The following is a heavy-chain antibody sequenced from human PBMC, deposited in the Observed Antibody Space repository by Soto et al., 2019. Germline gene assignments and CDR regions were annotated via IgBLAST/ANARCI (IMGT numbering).Heavy chain of an antibody. CDR2: VNPNTGNT. Sequence: GASVKVSCKASGYTFRSYDIHWVRQATGQGLEWMRWVNPNTGNTGYAQRFQGRVTMTRDISKSTAYMELSRLTSEDTTIYYCARAYGAGSFDFWGPGTLVTVSS. CDR1: GYTFRSYD. J-gene: IGHJ5*01. V-gene: IGHV1-8*01. D-gene: IGHD3-10*01. CDR3: ARAYGAGSFDF.